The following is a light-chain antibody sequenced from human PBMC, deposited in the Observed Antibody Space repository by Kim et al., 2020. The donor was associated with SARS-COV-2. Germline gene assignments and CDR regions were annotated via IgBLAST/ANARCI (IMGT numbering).Light chain of an antibody. CDR3: QQYGLSPMYT. J-gene: IGKJ2*01. V-gene: IGKV3-20*01. CDR2: STS. CDR1: RGISNNY. Sequence: IVLTQSPGTLSLSPGERATLSCRASRGISNNYLAWYQQKPGQAPRLLIYSTSARATGIPDRFTGSWSGTVFILTISRLEPEDSAMYYCQQYGLSPMYTFGQGTKLEI.